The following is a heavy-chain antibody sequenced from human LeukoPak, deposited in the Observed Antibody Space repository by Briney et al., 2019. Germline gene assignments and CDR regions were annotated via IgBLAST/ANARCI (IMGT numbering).Heavy chain of an antibody. J-gene: IGHJ4*02. D-gene: IGHD2-2*01. CDR1: GFTFSSYW. CDR3: ARGSSPFDY. Sequence: GGSLRLSCAASGFTFSSYWVSWVRQAPGKGLEWVANIKQDGSEKYYVDSVKGRFTISRDNAKNSLYLQMNSLRAEDTAVYYCARGSSPFDYWGQGTLVTVSS. V-gene: IGHV3-7*03. CDR2: IKQDGSEK.